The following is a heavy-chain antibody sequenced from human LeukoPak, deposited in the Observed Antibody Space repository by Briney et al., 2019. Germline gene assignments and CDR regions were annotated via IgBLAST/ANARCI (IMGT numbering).Heavy chain of an antibody. CDR3: ASAVD. CDR1: GGSISSGSYY. V-gene: IGHV4-61*02. CDR2: IYTSGST. J-gene: IGHJ4*02. D-gene: IGHD4-23*01. Sequence: SETLSLTCTVFGGSISSGSYYWSWIRQPAGKGLEWIGRIYTSGSTNYNPSLKSRVTISVDTSKNQFSLKLSSVTAADTAVYYCASAVDWGQGTLVAVSS.